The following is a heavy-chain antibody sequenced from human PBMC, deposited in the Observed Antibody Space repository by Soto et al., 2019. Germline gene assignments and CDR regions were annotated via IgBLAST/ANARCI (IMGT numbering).Heavy chain of an antibody. Sequence: LSLTCAASGFTFSSYAMSWVRQAPGKGLEWVSAISGSGGSTYYADSVKGRFTISRDNSKNTLYLQMNSLRAEDTAVYYCAKMSSSWANYYYYMDVWGKGTTVTVSS. CDR1: GFTFSSYA. CDR2: ISGSGGST. D-gene: IGHD6-13*01. J-gene: IGHJ6*03. V-gene: IGHV3-23*01. CDR3: AKMSSSWANYYYYMDV.